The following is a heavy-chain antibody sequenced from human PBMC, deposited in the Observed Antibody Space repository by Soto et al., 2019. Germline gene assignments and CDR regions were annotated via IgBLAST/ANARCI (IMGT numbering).Heavy chain of an antibody. J-gene: IGHJ1*01. CDR2: VSYSGNT. CDR3: VRLSGSGYRTLGY. D-gene: IGHD3-22*01. V-gene: IGHV4-39*01. CDR1: DVSISSDYY. Sequence: QLQLQESGPGLVKPSETLSLTCTVSDVSISSDYYWGWIRQPPGKGLEWIGTVSYSGNTYYKTSLMSRVTISVDTSKSQFSLNLTSVTAADTAVYYCVRLSGSGYRTLGYWGQGILVTVSS.